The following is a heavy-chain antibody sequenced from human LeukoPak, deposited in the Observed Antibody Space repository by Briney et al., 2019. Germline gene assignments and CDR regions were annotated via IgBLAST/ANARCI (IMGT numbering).Heavy chain of an antibody. CDR2: IYYSGRT. V-gene: IGHV4-59*01. D-gene: IGHD3-9*01. CDR1: GGSLTNYY. CDR3: VRESDWLFDH. Sequence: SETLSLTCTVSGGSLTNYYWSWVRQSPEGGLEWMGFIYYSGRTYYNPSLKGRATISVDTSKNQFSLSLNSVTAADTAVYYCVRESDWLFDHWGQGTLVTDSS. J-gene: IGHJ4*02.